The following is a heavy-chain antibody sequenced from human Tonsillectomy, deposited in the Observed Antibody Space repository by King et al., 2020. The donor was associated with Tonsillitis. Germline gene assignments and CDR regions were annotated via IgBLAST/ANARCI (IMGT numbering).Heavy chain of an antibody. CDR1: GFTFSSYA. Sequence: VQLVESGGGVVQPGRSLRLSCAASGFTFSSYAMHWVRQAPGKGLEWVAVISYVGSKKSYADSVKGRFTIYRDNSKNTLYLQRTSLRAEDTAVYYCAIDIIGGSHKHDYWGQGTLVPVSS. J-gene: IGHJ4*02. CDR3: AIDIIGGSHKHDY. D-gene: IGHD1-26*01. V-gene: IGHV3-30-3*01. CDR2: ISYVGSKK.